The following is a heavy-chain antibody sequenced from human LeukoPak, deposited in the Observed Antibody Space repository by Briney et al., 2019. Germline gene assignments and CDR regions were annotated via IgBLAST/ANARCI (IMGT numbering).Heavy chain of an antibody. Sequence: SETLSLTCTVSGGSISSSSYYWGWIRQPPGKGLEWIGSIYYSGSTYYNPSLKSRVTISVDTSKNQFSLKLSSVTAADTAVYYCARQIAYYYGSGSYYDYWGQGTLVNVSS. V-gene: IGHV4-39*01. CDR3: ARQIAYYYGSGSYYDY. D-gene: IGHD3-10*01. J-gene: IGHJ4*02. CDR1: GGSISSSSYY. CDR2: IYYSGST.